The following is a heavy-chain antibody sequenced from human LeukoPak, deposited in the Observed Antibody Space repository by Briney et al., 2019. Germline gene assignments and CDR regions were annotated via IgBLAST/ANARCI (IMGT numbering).Heavy chain of an antibody. Sequence: SETLSLTCTVSGGSISSGGYYWSWIRQPPGKGLEWIGYIYHSGSTYYNPSLKSRVTISVDTSNNQFSLMLSSVTAADTAVYYCARRIANRNWFDPWGQGTLVTVSS. D-gene: IGHD1/OR15-1a*01. CDR3: ARRIANRNWFDP. J-gene: IGHJ5*02. CDR1: GGSISSGGYY. V-gene: IGHV4-30-2*03. CDR2: IYHSGST.